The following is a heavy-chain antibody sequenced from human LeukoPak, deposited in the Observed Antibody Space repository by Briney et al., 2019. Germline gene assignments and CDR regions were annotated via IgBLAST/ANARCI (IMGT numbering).Heavy chain of an antibody. CDR3: ARLYPGGSHFDY. Sequence: CIGYIYYSGSTNYNPSLKSRVTISVDTSKNQFSLKLSSVTAADTAVYYCARLYPGGSHFDYWGQGTLVTVSS. D-gene: IGHD3-16*01. V-gene: IGHV4-59*01. CDR2: IYYSGST. J-gene: IGHJ4*02.